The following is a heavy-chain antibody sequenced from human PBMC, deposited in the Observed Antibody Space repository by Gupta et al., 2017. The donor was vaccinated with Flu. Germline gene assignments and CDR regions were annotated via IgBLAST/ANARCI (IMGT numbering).Heavy chain of an antibody. CDR3: ARSVGSWGLTGPQHYYYYGMDV. J-gene: IGHJ6*02. CDR1: GYSFTSYW. CDR2: FDPSGSYT. D-gene: IGHD5/OR15-5a*01. Sequence: EVQLVQSGAEVKKPGESLRISCKGSGYSFTSYWISWVRQMPGKGLEWMGRFDPSGSYTNYCPSFQGHVTISADKSISTAYLQWSSLKASDTAMYYCARSVGSWGLTGPQHYYYYGMDVWGQGTTVTVSS. V-gene: IGHV5-10-1*01.